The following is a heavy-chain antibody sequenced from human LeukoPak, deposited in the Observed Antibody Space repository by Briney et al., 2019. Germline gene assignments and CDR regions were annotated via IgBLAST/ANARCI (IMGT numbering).Heavy chain of an antibody. J-gene: IGHJ5*02. D-gene: IGHD2-2*01. CDR3: ARVVGVVVPAAVSGFDP. V-gene: IGHV4-34*01. CDR2: INHSGST. CDR1: GGSFSGYY. Sequence: SETLSLTCAVYGGSFSGYYWSWIRQPPGKGLEWIGEINHSGSTNYNPSLKSGVTISVDTSKNQFSLKLSSVTAADTAVYYCARVVGVVVPAAVSGFDPWGQGTLVTVSS.